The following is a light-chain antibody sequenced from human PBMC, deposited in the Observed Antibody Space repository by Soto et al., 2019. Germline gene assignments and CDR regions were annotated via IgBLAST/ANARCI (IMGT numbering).Light chain of an antibody. J-gene: IGKJ1*01. CDR2: GVY. CDR3: QQYDTSPRT. V-gene: IGKV3-20*01. Sequence: EMVLTPSPGTLSLSLVERATLSCRASQSLRTNSLAWYQQKPGQAPRLLISGVYSRAAGIPDRFSGSGSGTDFTLTISRLEPEDFAVYYCQQYDTSPRTFGQGTKVDIK. CDR1: QSLRTNS.